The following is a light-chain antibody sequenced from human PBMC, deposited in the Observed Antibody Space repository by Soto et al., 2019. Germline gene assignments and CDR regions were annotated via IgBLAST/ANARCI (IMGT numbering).Light chain of an antibody. CDR2: EVS. CDR3: SSYANGGSRV. J-gene: IGLJ1*01. V-gene: IGLV2-14*01. CDR1: SSDVGGYNY. Sequence: QSVLTQPASVSGSPGQSITISCTGASSDVGGYNYVSWYQQYPGKAPKLMIYEVSNRPSGISDRFSASKSGNTASLTISGLQAEDEADYYCSSYANGGSRVFGTGTKVTV.